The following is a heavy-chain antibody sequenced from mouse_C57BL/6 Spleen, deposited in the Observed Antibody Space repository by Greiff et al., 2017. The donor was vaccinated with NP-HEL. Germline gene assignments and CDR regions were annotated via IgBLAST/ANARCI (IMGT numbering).Heavy chain of an antibody. D-gene: IGHD1-1*01. J-gene: IGHJ2*01. CDR2: ISHGGSYT. CDR3: ARGRNTTVVATNFGY. CDR1: GFTFSSYA. Sequence: EVKLLESGGGLVKPGASLKLSCAASGFTFSSYAMPWVRQTPEKRLEWVATISHGGSYTYYPDNVKGRFTISRDNATNNPYLQMSHLKSEDTAMYYCARGRNTTVVATNFGYWGQGTTLTVS. V-gene: IGHV5-4*03.